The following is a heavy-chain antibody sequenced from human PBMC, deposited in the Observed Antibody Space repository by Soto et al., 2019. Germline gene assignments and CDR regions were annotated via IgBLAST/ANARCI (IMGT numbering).Heavy chain of an antibody. V-gene: IGHV4-31*03. CDR2: IYYSGST. D-gene: IGHD3-10*01. Sequence: QVQLQESGPGLVKPSQTLSLTCTVSGGSISSGGYYWSWIRQHPGKGLEWIGYIYYSGSTYYNPSLKSRVTXPXXXSXXQFSLKLRSVTAADTAVYYCARELRFGEDYYGMDVWGQGTTVTVSS. CDR1: GGSISSGGYY. J-gene: IGHJ6*02. CDR3: ARELRFGEDYYGMDV.